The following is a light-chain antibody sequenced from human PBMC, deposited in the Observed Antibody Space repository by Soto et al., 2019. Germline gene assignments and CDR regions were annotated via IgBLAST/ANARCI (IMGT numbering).Light chain of an antibody. V-gene: IGKV3-15*01. CDR2: GAS. Sequence: EIVMTQSPATLSVSPGERATLSCRASQSVGSNLAWYQQKPGQAPRLLIYGASTRATGIPARFSGSGSGTEFTLTISSPQSEDCAVYYCQQYNNWPPYTFGQGTKLEIK. CDR3: QQYNNWPPYT. J-gene: IGKJ2*01. CDR1: QSVGSN.